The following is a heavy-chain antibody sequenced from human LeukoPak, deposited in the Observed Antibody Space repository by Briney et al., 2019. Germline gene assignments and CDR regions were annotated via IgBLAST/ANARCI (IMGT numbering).Heavy chain of an antibody. CDR3: ARRNGSGSLYFDY. CDR2: MNPNSGNT. CDR1: RYTFTSYE. J-gene: IGHJ4*02. D-gene: IGHD3-10*01. Sequence: ASVKVSRKASRYTFTSYEINWVRQAAGQGREWMGWMNPNSGNTGYVQKFQGRVTMTRNTSITTAYMELSSLRSEDTAVYYCARRNGSGSLYFDYWGQGTLVTVSS. V-gene: IGHV1-8*01.